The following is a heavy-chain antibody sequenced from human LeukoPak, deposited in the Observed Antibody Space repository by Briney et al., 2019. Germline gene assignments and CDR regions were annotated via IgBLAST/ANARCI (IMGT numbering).Heavy chain of an antibody. D-gene: IGHD2-2*01. CDR2: IIPILGIA. CDR1: GGTFSSYA. V-gene: IGHV1-69*04. J-gene: IGHJ5*02. Sequence: SVKVSCKASGGTFSSYAISWVRQAPGQGLEWMGRIIPILGIANYAQKFQGRVTITADESTSTAYMELNNLRSEDTAVYYCARAPVPAASGGYNWFDPWGQGTLVTVSS. CDR3: ARAPVPAASGGYNWFDP.